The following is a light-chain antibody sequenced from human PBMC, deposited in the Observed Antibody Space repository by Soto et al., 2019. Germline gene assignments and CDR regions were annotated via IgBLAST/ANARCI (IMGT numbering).Light chain of an antibody. CDR1: QSVSSN. V-gene: IGKV3D-15*01. J-gene: IGKJ1*01. Sequence: EIVMTQSPATLSVSPGERATLSCRASQSVSSNLAWYQQKPGQAPRLLMYGASSRGTGIPDRFSGSGSGTDFTLTISRLEPEDFAVYYCQESPRTFGQGTKVDI. CDR2: GAS. CDR3: QESPRT.